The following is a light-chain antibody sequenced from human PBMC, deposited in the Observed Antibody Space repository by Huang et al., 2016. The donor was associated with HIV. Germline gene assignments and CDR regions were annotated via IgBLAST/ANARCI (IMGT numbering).Light chain of an antibody. CDR2: ATS. Sequence: IQMTQSPASLSASVGDRVTITCRASQAISNDLGWYQQRLGKAPKLLVYATSHLQSGVPSMFSGSGSGTHFTLTISGLQSEDFATYYCLQTCSYPWTFGQGTKVEI. CDR1: QAISND. V-gene: IGKV1-6*01. CDR3: LQTCSYPWT. J-gene: IGKJ1*01.